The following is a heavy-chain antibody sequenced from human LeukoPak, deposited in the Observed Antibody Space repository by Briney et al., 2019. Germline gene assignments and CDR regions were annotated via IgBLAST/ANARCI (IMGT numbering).Heavy chain of an antibody. J-gene: IGHJ4*02. V-gene: IGHV3-48*02. CDR1: DSTFSRYA. CDR3: ATGKRYAFDY. CDR2: IRTTDEGAKCA. Sequence: GSLRLSCAAPDSTFSRYAMSSVHQAPGKGLEWISNIRTTDEGAKCAYYADSVKGRVTISRDDGKNTLYLHMNNLRDDDTAVYHGATGKRYAFDYWGQGILVTVSS. D-gene: IGHD3-9*01.